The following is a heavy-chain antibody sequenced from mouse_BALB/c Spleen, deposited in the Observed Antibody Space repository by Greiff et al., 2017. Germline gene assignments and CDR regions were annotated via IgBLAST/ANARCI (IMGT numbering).Heavy chain of an antibody. J-gene: IGHJ1*01. D-gene: IGHD1-1*01. V-gene: IGHV5-17*02. Sequence: EVKVVESGGGLVQPGGSRKLSCAASGFTFSSFGMHWVRQAPEKGLEWVAYISSGSSTIYYADTVKGRFTISRDNPKNTLFLQMTSLRSEDTAMYYCARSDYDGSGYFDVWGAGTTVTVSS. CDR1: GFTFSSFG. CDR3: ARSDYDGSGYFDV. CDR2: ISSGSSTI.